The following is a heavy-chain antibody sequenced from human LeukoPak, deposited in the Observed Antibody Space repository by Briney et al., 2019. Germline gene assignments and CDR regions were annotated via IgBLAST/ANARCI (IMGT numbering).Heavy chain of an antibody. J-gene: IGHJ2*01. CDR3: ARDKGPYWYFDL. CDR1: GGSFSSYY. CDR2: VYYSGSA. V-gene: IGHV4-59*01. Sequence: SETLSLTCSVSGGSFSSYYWSWLRQSPGKGLEWIGHVYYSGSADYNPSLKSRVTISVNLSKKQISLKLTSVTAADTALYYCARDKGPYWYFDLWGRGTLVTVSS.